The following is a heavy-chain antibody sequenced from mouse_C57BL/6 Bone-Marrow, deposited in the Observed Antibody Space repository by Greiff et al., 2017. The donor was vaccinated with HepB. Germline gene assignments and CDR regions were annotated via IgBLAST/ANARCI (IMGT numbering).Heavy chain of an antibody. CDR2: INYDGSST. J-gene: IGHJ2*01. D-gene: IGHD2-5*01. Sequence: EVKLMESEGGLVQPGSSMKLSSTASGFTFSDYYMAWVRQVPEKGLEWVANINYDGSSTYYLDSLKSRFIISRDNAKNMLYLQMSSLKSEDTDTYYCARHYYSNYVVDYGGQGTTLTVSS. CDR3: ARHYYSNYVVDY. V-gene: IGHV5-16*01. CDR1: GFTFSDYY.